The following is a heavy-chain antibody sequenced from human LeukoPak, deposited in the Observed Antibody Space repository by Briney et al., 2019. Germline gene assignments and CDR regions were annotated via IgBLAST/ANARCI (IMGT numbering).Heavy chain of an antibody. CDR1: GGSISSSSYY. V-gene: IGHV4-39*01. D-gene: IGHD6-6*01. Sequence: SETLSLTCTVSGGSISSSSYYWGWIRQPPGKGLEWIGSIYYSGSTYYNPSLKSRVTISVDTSKNQFSLKLSSVTAADTAVYYCARAGSVGQLDIDYWGQGTLVTASS. CDR2: IYYSGST. CDR3: ARAGSVGQLDIDY. J-gene: IGHJ4*02.